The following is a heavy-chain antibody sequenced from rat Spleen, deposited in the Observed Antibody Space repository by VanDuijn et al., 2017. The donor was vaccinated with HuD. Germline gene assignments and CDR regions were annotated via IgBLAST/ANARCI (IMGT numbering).Heavy chain of an antibody. CDR2: ISTSGDRT. CDR3: ARPHSSLYVMDA. V-gene: IGHV5-25*01. CDR1: GFTFSTFD. J-gene: IGHJ4*01. Sequence: EVQLVESGGGLVQPGRSLKLSCAASGFTFSTFDMAWVRQAPTQGLEWVASISTSGDRTYYRDSVKGRFTISRDNAKSTLYLQMNSLRSEDTATYYCARPHSSLYVMDAWGQGASVTVSS. D-gene: IGHD1-2*01.